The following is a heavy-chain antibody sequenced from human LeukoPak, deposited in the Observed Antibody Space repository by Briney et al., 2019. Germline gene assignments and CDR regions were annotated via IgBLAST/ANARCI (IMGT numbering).Heavy chain of an antibody. CDR2: IYYSGST. CDR3: ARSDTAMVTVDY. CDR1: GGSINNYY. V-gene: IGHV4-59*08. J-gene: IGHJ4*02. Sequence: KSSETLSLTCTVSGGSINNYYWIWIRQPPGKGLEWIGYIYYSGSTNYNPSLKSRVTISVDTSKNQFSLKLSSVTAADTAVYYCARSDTAMVTVDYWGQGTLVTVSS. D-gene: IGHD5-18*01.